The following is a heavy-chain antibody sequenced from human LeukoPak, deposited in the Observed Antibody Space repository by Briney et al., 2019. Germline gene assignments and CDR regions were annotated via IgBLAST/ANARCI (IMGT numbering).Heavy chain of an antibody. V-gene: IGHV4-39*07. J-gene: IGHJ4*02. CDR3: ATYYDHRGVYVHYFDY. CDR1: GGSISSSSYY. CDR2: IYYSGST. Sequence: SETPSLTCTVSGGSISSSSYYWGWIRQPPGKGLEWIGSIYYSGSTNYNPSLKSRVTISLDTSKNQFSLNLTSVTAADTAVYYWATYYDHRGVYVHYFDYGGQETLVTVSS. D-gene: IGHD3-22*01.